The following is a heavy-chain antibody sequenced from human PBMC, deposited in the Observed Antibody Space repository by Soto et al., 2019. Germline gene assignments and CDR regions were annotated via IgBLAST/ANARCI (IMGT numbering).Heavy chain of an antibody. CDR1: GFTLGAYS. D-gene: IGHD1-26*01. CDR3: APQGVGATGYLY. J-gene: IGHJ4*02. CDR2: ISDSGSRM. V-gene: IGHV3-48*01. Sequence: GGSLRLSCVVSGFTLGAYSMNWVRQAPGKGLEWVSYISDSGSRMYYADSVKGRFTISRDSARNSLFLQMNSLRAEDTAVCYCAPQGVGATGYLYWGQGTLVTVSS.